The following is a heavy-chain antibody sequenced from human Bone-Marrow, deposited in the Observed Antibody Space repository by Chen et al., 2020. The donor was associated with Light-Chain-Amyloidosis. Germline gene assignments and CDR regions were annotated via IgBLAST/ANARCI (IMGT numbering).Heavy chain of an antibody. CDR1: GGSISINSYY. D-gene: IGHD2-15*01. CDR3: ARMFGFCSGGSCYSAYFDY. V-gene: IGHV4-39*01. Sequence: QLQLQESGPGLVRPSETLSLTCTVSGGSISINSYYWGWIRQPPGKGLEWMGSMSYSGSTYYSPSLKSRVTISVDTPKNQFSLRLNSVTAADTALYYCARMFGFCSGGSCYSAYFDYWGQGALVTVSS. CDR2: MSYSGST. J-gene: IGHJ4*02.